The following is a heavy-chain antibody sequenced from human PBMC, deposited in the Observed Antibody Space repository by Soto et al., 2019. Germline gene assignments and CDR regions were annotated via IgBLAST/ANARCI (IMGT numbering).Heavy chain of an antibody. J-gene: IGHJ5*02. CDR3: ARKGVAVVPAAWFDP. D-gene: IGHD2-2*01. Sequence: XATLSLTCTVCGGSISSSSYYWGWIRQPPGKGLEWIGSIYYSGSTYYNPSLKSRVTISVDTSKNQFSLKLSSVTAADTAVYYCARKGVAVVPAAWFDPCGQGTLVTVSS. CDR1: GGSISSSSYY. V-gene: IGHV4-39*01. CDR2: IYYSGST.